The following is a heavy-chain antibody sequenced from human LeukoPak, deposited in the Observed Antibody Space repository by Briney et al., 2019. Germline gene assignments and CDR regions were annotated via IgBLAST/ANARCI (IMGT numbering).Heavy chain of an antibody. CDR2: ISYDGSNK. CDR1: GFTFSSYG. J-gene: IGHJ4*02. V-gene: IGHV3-30*18. D-gene: IGHD1-26*01. CDR3: AKGSGGSYLRFDY. Sequence: GGSLRLSCAASGFTFSSYGMHWVRQAPGKGLEWVAVISYDGSNKYYADSVKGRFSISRDNSKNTLYLQMNSLRPEDTAVFYCAKGSGGSYLRFDYWGQGTLVTVSS.